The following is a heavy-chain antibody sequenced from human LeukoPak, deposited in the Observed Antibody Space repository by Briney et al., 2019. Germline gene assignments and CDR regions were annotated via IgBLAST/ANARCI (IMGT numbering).Heavy chain of an antibody. Sequence: SESLSLTCAVSGDSISSYYWSWIRQPPGKGLEWIGYIYYTGTTNFNPSLKSQVTISVDTSKNQFSMKLSSVTAADTAVYYCAREASGYYDRHFSLWGQGTLVTVSA. D-gene: IGHD3-22*01. CDR2: IYYTGTT. J-gene: IGHJ4*02. CDR3: AREASGYYDRHFSL. V-gene: IGHV4-59*01. CDR1: GDSISSYY.